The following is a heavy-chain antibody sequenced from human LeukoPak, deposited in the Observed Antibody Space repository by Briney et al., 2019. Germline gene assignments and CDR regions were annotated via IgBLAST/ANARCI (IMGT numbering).Heavy chain of an antibody. Sequence: SETLSLTCTVSGGSISSYYWTWIRQPAGKGLEWIGRIYTSGSTNYNPSLKSRVTMSVDTSKNQFSLKLSSVTAADTAFYYCARDRDSSGWFDYWGQGTLVTVSS. J-gene: IGHJ4*02. V-gene: IGHV4-4*07. CDR2: IYTSGST. D-gene: IGHD6-19*01. CDR3: ARDRDSSGWFDY. CDR1: GGSISSYY.